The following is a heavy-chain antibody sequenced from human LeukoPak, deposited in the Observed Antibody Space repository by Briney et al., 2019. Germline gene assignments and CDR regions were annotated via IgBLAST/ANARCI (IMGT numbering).Heavy chain of an antibody. Sequence: ASVKVSCKASGGTFSSYAISWVRQAPGQGLEWMGWIIPILGSANYAQSFQGRVTMTADESTSTAYMELSSLRSEDTAVYYCARDCSGGSCYYYYGMDVWGQGTTVTVSS. D-gene: IGHD2-15*01. V-gene: IGHV1-69*11. J-gene: IGHJ6*02. CDR1: GGTFSSYA. CDR3: ARDCSGGSCYYYYGMDV. CDR2: IIPILGSA.